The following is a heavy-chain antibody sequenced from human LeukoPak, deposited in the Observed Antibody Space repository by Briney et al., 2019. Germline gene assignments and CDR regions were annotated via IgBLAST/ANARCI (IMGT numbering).Heavy chain of an antibody. V-gene: IGHV4-4*02. Sequence: SGTLSLTCAVSGGSISSSNWWSWVRQPPGKGLEWIGEIYHSGSTNYNPSLKSRVTIPVDKSKNQFSLKLSSVTAADTAVYYCARDRVVVAATHRFDPWGQGTLVTVSS. CDR2: IYHSGST. CDR1: GGSISSSNW. D-gene: IGHD2-15*01. J-gene: IGHJ5*02. CDR3: ARDRVVVAATHRFDP.